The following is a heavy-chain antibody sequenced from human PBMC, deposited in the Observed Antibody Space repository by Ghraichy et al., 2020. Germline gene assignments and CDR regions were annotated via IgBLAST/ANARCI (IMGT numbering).Heavy chain of an antibody. V-gene: IGHV3-23*05. CDR2: IGSSGTDT. Sequence: GGSLRLSCAASGFTFRRYAMVWVRQAPGKGLEWVSSIGSSGTDTYYADSVKGRFIISRDNSKDALYLQMNRLSAEDTAIYYCAKRHYDGPLGEALDLWGQGTLVTVSS. CDR3: AKRHYDGPLGEALDL. CDR1: GFTFRRYA. D-gene: IGHD3-16*01. J-gene: IGHJ3*01.